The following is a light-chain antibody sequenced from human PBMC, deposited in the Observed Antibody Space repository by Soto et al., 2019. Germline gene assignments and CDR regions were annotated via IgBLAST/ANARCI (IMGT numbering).Light chain of an antibody. CDR2: AAS. Sequence: EIVMTQSPATLSVSPGERATLSCRASQSISSNLAWYQQKPGQAPRLLIYAASTRATGIPARFSGSGSGTEFTLTISSLQSEDFAFYYCQQYNNWPLFGPGTKVDVK. J-gene: IGKJ3*01. V-gene: IGKV3-15*01. CDR3: QQYNNWPL. CDR1: QSISSN.